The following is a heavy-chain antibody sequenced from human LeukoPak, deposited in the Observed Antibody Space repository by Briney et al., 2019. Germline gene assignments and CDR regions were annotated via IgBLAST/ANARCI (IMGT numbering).Heavy chain of an antibody. V-gene: IGHV3-23*01. CDR2: ISGSGSTT. J-gene: IGHJ4*02. CDR3: AKVGDYYGSGKYSNFDY. Sequence: GGSLRPSCAASGFTFSSYAMTWVRQAPWKGLEWVSAISGSGSTTYYADSVKGRFTISRDNSKNTLYLQMSSLRAEDTAVYYCAKVGDYYGSGKYSNFDYWGQGTLVTVSS. D-gene: IGHD3-10*01. CDR1: GFTFSSYA.